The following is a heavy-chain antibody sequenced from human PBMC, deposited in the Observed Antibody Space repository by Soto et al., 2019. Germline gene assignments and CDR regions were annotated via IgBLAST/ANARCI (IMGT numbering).Heavy chain of an antibody. CDR2: TYYSGRT. J-gene: IGHJ4*02. D-gene: IGHD6-13*01. V-gene: IGHV4-59*01. Sequence: SETLSLTCTVSGGSMIAYYWPWMRQPPGKGLQWIGYTYYSGRTTYNPSLKSRVTISVDSSKNQFSLKLDSVTPADTAVYYCARVRGTAGKRYFDYWGPGTLVPVPQ. CDR1: GGSMIAYY. CDR3: ARVRGTAGKRYFDY.